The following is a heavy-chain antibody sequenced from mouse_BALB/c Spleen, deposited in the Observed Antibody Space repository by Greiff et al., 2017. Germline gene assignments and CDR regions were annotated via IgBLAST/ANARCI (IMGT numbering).Heavy chain of an antibody. J-gene: IGHJ3*01. CDR2: ISSGGST. CDR1: GFTFSSYA. D-gene: IGHD1-1*01. V-gene: IGHV5-6-5*01. CDR3: ARGLVTTVPFAY. Sequence: EVNVVESGGGLVKPGGSLKLSCAASGFTFSSYAMSWVRQTPEKRLEWVASISSGGSTYYPDSVKGRFTISRDNARNILYLQMSSLRSEDTAMYYCARGLVTTVPFAYWGQGTLVTVSA.